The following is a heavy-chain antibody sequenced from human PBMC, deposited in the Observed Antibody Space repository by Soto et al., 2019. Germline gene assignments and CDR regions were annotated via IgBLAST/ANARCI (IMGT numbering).Heavy chain of an antibody. V-gene: IGHV3-30-3*01. D-gene: IGHD3-10*01. J-gene: IGHJ6*02. Sequence: GGSLRLSCAASGFTLSSYAMHWVRQAPGKGLEWVAVISYDGSNKYYADSVKGRFTISRDNSKNTLYLQMNSLRAEDTAVYYCARARGITMVRGVIKSYYYGMDVWGQGTTVTVSS. CDR3: ARARGITMVRGVIKSYYYGMDV. CDR2: ISYDGSNK. CDR1: GFTLSSYA.